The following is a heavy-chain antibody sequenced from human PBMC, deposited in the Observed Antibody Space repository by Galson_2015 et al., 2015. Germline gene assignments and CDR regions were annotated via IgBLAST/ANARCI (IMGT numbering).Heavy chain of an antibody. CDR3: ARGILRITGDAFDI. D-gene: IGHD5-24*01. CDR2: IYHSGST. Sequence: TLSLTCAVSGGSISSGGYSWSWLRQPPGKGLEWIGYIYHSGSTYYNPSLKSRVTISVDRSKNQFSLKLSSVTAADTAVYYCARGILRITGDAFDIWGQGTMVTVSS. CDR1: GGSISSGGYS. J-gene: IGHJ3*02. V-gene: IGHV4-30-2*01.